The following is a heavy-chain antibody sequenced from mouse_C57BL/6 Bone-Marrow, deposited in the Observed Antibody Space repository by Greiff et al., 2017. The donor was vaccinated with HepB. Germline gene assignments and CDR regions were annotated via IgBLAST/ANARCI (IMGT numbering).Heavy chain of an antibody. CDR3: TTLQLTPELAY. D-gene: IGHD3-2*02. J-gene: IGHJ3*01. CDR2: IDPENGDT. CDR1: GFNIKDDY. V-gene: IGHV14-4*01. Sequence: EVQLQQSGAELVRPGASVKLSCTASGFNIKDDYMHWVKQRPEQGLEWIGWIDPENGDTEYASKFQGKATITADTSSTTAYLQLSSLTSEDTDVYYCTTLQLTPELAYWGQGTLVTVSA.